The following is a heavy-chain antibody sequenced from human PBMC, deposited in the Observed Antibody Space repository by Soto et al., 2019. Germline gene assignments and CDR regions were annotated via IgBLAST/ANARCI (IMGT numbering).Heavy chain of an antibody. CDR2: IDINGSST. D-gene: IGHD2-15*01. CDR1: GVIFTNFW. CDR3: AKYSRYFDP. Sequence: GGSLRLSCEASGVIFTNFWMHWVCQVQGKGKVWVSRIDINGSSTSYADSVKGRFTNARDNAENALTLQRKSLRVQDTDIVRCAKYSRYFDPWSQGSLVTVSS. V-gene: IGHV3-74*01. J-gene: IGHJ4*02.